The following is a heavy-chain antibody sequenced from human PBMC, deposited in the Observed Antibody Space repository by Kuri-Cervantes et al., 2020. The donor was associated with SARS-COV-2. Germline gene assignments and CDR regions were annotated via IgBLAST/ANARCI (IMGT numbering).Heavy chain of an antibody. CDR1: GFTFSSYA. V-gene: IGHV3-23*01. D-gene: IGHD1-26*01. Sequence: GGSLRLSCAASGFTFSSYAMSWVRQAPGKGLEWVSAISGSGGSTYYADSVKGRFTISRDNSKNTLYLQMNSLRAEDTAVYYCAKDGGSYSFSSAYGMDVWGQGTRVPSP. CDR3: AKDGGSYSFSSAYGMDV. J-gene: IGHJ6*02. CDR2: ISGSGGST.